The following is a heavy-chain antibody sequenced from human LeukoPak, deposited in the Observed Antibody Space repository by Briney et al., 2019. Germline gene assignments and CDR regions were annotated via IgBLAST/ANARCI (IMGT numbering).Heavy chain of an antibody. J-gene: IGHJ6*02. CDR1: GLTFSDYY. D-gene: IGHD3-16*01. CDR3: ARNLGSDYYYGMDV. Sequence: GGSLRLSCAASGLTFSDYYMSWIRQAPGKGLEWVSYITSSSSYTNYADSVKGRFTISRDNARNSLYLQMNRLRAEDTAVYYCARNLGSDYYYGMDVWGQGTTVTVSS. V-gene: IGHV3-11*03. CDR2: ITSSSSYT.